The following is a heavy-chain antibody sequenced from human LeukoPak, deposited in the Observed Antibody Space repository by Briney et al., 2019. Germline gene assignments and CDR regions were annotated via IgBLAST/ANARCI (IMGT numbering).Heavy chain of an antibody. CDR1: GFTFSSYA. Sequence: GGSLRLSCAASGFTFSSYAMSWVRQAPGKGLEWLSAISGSGGSTYYADSVKGRFTISRDNSKNTLYLQMNSLRAEDTAVYYCAEHGRMTTVVTPPLYWGQGTLVTVSS. J-gene: IGHJ4*02. CDR3: AEHGRMTTVVTPPLY. D-gene: IGHD4-23*01. V-gene: IGHV3-23*01. CDR2: ISGSGGST.